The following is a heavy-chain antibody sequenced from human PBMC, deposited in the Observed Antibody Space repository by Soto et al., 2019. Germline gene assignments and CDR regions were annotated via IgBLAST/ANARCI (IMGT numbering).Heavy chain of an antibody. Sequence: GGSLRLSCAASGFIFRDWFMSWIRQAPGKGLEWISYISKDSGRATRYADSVKGRFTISRDNSKNTQYLQMSSLRADDTAVYYCAKGEYYYDSSGYYPFDYLGQGTLVTVSS. CDR3: AKGEYYYDSSGYYPFDY. J-gene: IGHJ4*02. V-gene: IGHV3-11*04. D-gene: IGHD3-22*01. CDR2: ISKDSGRAT. CDR1: GFIFRDWF.